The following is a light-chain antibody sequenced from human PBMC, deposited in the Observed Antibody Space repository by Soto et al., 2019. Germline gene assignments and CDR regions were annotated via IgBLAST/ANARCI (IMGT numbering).Light chain of an antibody. V-gene: IGLV7-46*01. CDR1: TGAVTRGLY. J-gene: IGLJ3*02. Sequence: QAVVTQEPSLTVSPGGTVTLTCGSNTGAVTRGLYPYWLQQKPGQAPRTLIFDTSKKHSWTPARFSGSLLGGKAALTLWGAQPDDEAEYYCLLSYPTAVVFGGGTKLTVL. CDR3: LLSYPTAVV. CDR2: DTS.